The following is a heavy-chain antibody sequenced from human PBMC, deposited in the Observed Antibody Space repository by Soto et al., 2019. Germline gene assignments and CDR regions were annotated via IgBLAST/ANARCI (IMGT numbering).Heavy chain of an antibody. V-gene: IGHV4-61*05. CDR1: GGSISSSSYY. D-gene: IGHD3-10*01. J-gene: IGHJ6*03. CDR3: ARGSDPYYYYYMDV. CDR2: IYYSGST. Sequence: PSETLSLTCTVSGGSISSSSYYWGWIRQPPGKGLEWIGYIYYSGSTNYNPSLKSRVTISVDTSKNQFSLKLSSVTAADTAVYYCARGSDPYYYYYMDVWGKGTTVTVSS.